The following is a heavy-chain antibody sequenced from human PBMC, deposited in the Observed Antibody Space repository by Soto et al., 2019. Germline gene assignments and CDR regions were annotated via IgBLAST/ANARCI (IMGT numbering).Heavy chain of an antibody. V-gene: IGHV3-30*18. D-gene: IGHD3-3*01. CDR1: GFTLSSYG. J-gene: IGHJ6*02. CDR3: AKVLGFWSGSTYGMDV. Sequence: QVQLVESGGGVVQPGRSQRLSCAASGFTLSSYGMHWVRQAPGKGLEWVALVSYDGSETYYAESVKGRFTISRDNSKNIVYLLMNSLRSEDTAIYYCAKVLGFWSGSTYGMDVWGHGTTVTVSS. CDR2: VSYDGSET.